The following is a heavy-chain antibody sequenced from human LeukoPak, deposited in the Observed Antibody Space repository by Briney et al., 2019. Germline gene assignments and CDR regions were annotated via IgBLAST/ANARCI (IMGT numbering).Heavy chain of an antibody. J-gene: IGHJ3*02. V-gene: IGHV4-38-2*01. CDR1: GYSINSGYY. Sequence: PSETLSLTCAVSGYSINSGYYWGWIRQPPGKGLEWIGSIYHSGSTYYNPSLKSRVTISVDTSKNQFSLKLSSVTAADTAVYYCARQGGYDFWSGYAFDIWGQETMVTVSS. CDR2: IYHSGST. CDR3: ARQGGYDFWSGYAFDI. D-gene: IGHD3-3*01.